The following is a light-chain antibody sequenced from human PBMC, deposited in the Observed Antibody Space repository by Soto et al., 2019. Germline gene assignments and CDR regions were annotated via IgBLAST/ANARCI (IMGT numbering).Light chain of an antibody. CDR3: QSHDRSLSGYYV. J-gene: IGLJ1*01. V-gene: IGLV1-40*01. CDR2: GNS. Sequence: QSVLTQPPSVSGAPGQRVTIACTGSSSNIGAGYDVHWYQQLPGTAPKLLIYGNSNRPSGVPDRFSGSKSGTSASLAITGLQAEDEADYPCQSHDRSLSGYYVFGTGTKLTVL. CDR1: SSNIGAGYD.